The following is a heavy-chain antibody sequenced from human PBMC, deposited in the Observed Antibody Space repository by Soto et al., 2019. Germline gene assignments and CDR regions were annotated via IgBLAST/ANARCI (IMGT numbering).Heavy chain of an antibody. J-gene: IGHJ4*02. CDR1: GFTFSSYA. V-gene: IGHV3-30-3*01. CDR3: ARDAWDDSSGYYAGNDY. Sequence: PGGSLRLSCAASGFTFSSYAMHWVRQAPGKGLEWVAVISYDGSNKYYADSVKGRFTISRDNSKNTLYLQMNSLRAEDTAVYYCARDAWDDSSGYYAGNDYWGRGTLVTVSS. D-gene: IGHD3-22*01. CDR2: ISYDGSNK.